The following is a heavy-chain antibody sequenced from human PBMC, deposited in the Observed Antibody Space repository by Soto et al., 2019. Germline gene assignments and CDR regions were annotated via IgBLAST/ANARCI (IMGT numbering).Heavy chain of an antibody. Sequence: EVQLVESGGGLVQPGGSLRLSCAASGFTFSSYWMSWVRQAPGKGLEWVANIKQDGSEKYYVDSVKGGFTISRDNAKNSFFLKLNGLSAEARVVFYGARVFHYMAAAPRQNPLIASGGQGTLVTFSS. CDR1: GFTFSSYW. V-gene: IGHV3-7*01. CDR3: ARVFHYMAAAPRQNPLIAS. CDR2: IKQDGSEK. J-gene: IGHJ4*02. D-gene: IGHD6-13*01.